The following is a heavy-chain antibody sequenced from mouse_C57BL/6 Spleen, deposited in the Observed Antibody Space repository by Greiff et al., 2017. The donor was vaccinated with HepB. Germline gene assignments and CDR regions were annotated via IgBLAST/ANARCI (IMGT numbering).Heavy chain of an antibody. J-gene: IGHJ3*01. D-gene: IGHD2-3*01. V-gene: IGHV1-39*01. CDR1: GYSFTDYN. CDR2: INPNYGTT. Sequence: VQLKESGPELVKPGASVKISCKASGYSFTDYNMNWVKQSNGKSLEWIGVINPNYGTTSYNQKFKGKATLTVDQSSSTAYMQLNSLTSEDSAVYYCATHDGYSTWFAYWGQGTLVTVSA. CDR3: ATHDGYSTWFAY.